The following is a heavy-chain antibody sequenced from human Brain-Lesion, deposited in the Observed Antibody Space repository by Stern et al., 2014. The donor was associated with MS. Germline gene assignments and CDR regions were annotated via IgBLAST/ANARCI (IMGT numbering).Heavy chain of an antibody. D-gene: IGHD3-22*01. CDR3: ARAFSDYHDSTPGY. CDR1: YDSISSYY. V-gene: IGHV4-59*01. Sequence: QVQLVESSPGLVKPSETLSLTCTVSYDSISSYYWTWLRQPPGKGLEWIGYINYRRNPNYNPALKSRVTISVDTSKNQFSLKLTSVTAADTAVYYCARAFSDYHDSTPGYWGQGTLVTVSS. CDR2: INYRRNP. J-gene: IGHJ4*02.